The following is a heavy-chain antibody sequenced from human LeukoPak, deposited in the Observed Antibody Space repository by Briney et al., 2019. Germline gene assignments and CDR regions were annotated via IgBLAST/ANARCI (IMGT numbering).Heavy chain of an antibody. D-gene: IGHD3-22*01. CDR2: IHTSGST. Sequence: SETLSLTCTVSGVSITSYYWSWIRQPAGKGLEWIGHIHTSGSTHYNPSLKSRVTMSVDTSKNQFSLKLSSVTAADTAVYYCARDRYYYDRSGYYGFDPWGQGTLVTVSS. CDR1: GVSITSYY. J-gene: IGHJ5*02. V-gene: IGHV4-4*07. CDR3: ARDRYYYDRSGYYGFDP.